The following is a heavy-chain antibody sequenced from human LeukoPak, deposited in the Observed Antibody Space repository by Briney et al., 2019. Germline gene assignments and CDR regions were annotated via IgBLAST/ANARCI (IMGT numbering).Heavy chain of an antibody. CDR2: MYYSGST. V-gene: IGHV4-59*12. D-gene: IGHD5-24*01. CDR1: GGSISSYY. Sequence: SETLSLTCTVSGGSISSYYWSWIRQPPGKGLEWIGYMYYSGSTNYNPSLKSRVTISVDTSKNQFSLKLSSVTAADTAVYYCARATRLQAGGYYFDYWGQGTLVTVSS. J-gene: IGHJ4*02. CDR3: ARATRLQAGGYYFDY.